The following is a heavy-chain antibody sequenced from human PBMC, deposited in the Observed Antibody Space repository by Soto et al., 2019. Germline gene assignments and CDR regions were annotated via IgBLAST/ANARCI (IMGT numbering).Heavy chain of an antibody. D-gene: IGHD6-6*01. CDR2: VIPNLGVT. CDR3: AKDPRAARLLSYNWFDP. J-gene: IGHJ5*02. V-gene: IGHV1-69*04. CDR1: GGTLSSYT. Sequence: ASVKVSCKASGGTLSSYTFSWVRQAPGQGLEWMGRVIPNLGVTNYAKKFQGRFTIVVDTSTSTAYMELNSLRYEDTAVYYCAKDPRAARLLSYNWFDPWGQGTLVTVSS.